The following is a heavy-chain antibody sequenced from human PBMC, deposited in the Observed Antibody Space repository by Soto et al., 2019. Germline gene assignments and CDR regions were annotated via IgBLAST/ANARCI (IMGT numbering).Heavy chain of an antibody. V-gene: IGHV3-23*01. D-gene: IGHD3-3*01. CDR2: ISGSGGST. CDR1: GFTFSSYA. J-gene: IGHJ4*02. Sequence: GGSLRLSCAASGFTFSSYAMSWVRQAPGKGLEWVSAISGSGGSTYYADSVKGRFTISRDNSKNTLYLQMNSLRAEDTAVYYCAKVKYYDFWSGYPNFDYWGQGTLVTVSS. CDR3: AKVKYYDFWSGYPNFDY.